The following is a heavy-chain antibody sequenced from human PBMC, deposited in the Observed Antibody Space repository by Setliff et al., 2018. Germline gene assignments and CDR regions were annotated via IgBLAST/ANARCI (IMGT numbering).Heavy chain of an antibody. V-gene: IGHV3-33*08. CDR2: IWYDGRHP. CDR1: GFTFNTYA. J-gene: IGHJ4*02. D-gene: IGHD1-26*01. CDR3: ARDNTILGATDY. Sequence: LRLSCAAFGFTFNTYAMHWVRQAPGKGLEWVAVIWYDGRHPNYADSVKGRLTISVDTSKNHFSLNLTSVTAADTAVYFCARDNTILGATDYWGQGTLVTVSS.